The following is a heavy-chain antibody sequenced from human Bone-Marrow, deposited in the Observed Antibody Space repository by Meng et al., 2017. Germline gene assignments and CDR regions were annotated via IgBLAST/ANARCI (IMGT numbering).Heavy chain of an antibody. Sequence: SSVKVSCKASGGTFSSYAINWVRQAPGQGLEWMGGIIPIFGTANYAQKFQGRVTITADESTSTAYMELSSLRSDDTAMYYCARDEDISAAGKLFGDYWGQGTLVTVSS. D-gene: IGHD6-25*01. CDR3: ARDEDISAAGKLFGDY. CDR2: IIPIFGTA. J-gene: IGHJ4*02. CDR1: GGTFSSYA. V-gene: IGHV1-69*13.